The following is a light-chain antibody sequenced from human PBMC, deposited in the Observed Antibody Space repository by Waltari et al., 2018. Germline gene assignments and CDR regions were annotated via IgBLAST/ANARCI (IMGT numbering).Light chain of an antibody. J-gene: IGKJ1*01. Sequence: EIVLTQPPGTLPLSPGERATLSCRASQSVSRALAWYQQKPGQAPRLLIYDAFSRATDIPDRFSGSGSGTDFSLTISRLEPEDFVVYYCQKYESLPATFGQGTKVEIK. CDR2: DAF. CDR3: QKYESLPAT. CDR1: QSVSRA. V-gene: IGKV3-20*01.